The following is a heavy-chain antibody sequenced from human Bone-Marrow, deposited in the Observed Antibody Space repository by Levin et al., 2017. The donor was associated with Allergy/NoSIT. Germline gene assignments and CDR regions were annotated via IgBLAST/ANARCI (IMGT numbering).Heavy chain of an antibody. CDR1: GGSISSYY. J-gene: IGHJ5*02. CDR2: IYYSGST. CDR3: ARDVGIAAENWFDP. D-gene: IGHD6-13*01. V-gene: IGHV4-59*01. Sequence: SETLSLTCTVSGGSISSYYWSWIRQPPGKGLEWIGYIYYSGSTNYNPSLKSRVTISVDTSKNQFSLKLSSVTAADTAVYYCARDVGIAAENWFDPWGQGTLVTVSS.